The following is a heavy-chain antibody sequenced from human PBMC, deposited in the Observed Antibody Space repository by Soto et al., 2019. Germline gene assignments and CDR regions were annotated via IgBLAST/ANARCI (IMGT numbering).Heavy chain of an antibody. Sequence: GGSLRLSCAASGFTFSSYAMIWVRQAPGKGLEWVSAISGSGGSTYYADSVKGRFTISRDNSKNTLYLQMNSLRAEDTAVYYCAFAGIAVAAPGWFDPWVQGTLVTVSS. D-gene: IGHD6-19*01. CDR3: AFAGIAVAAPGWFDP. V-gene: IGHV3-23*01. CDR2: ISGSGGST. J-gene: IGHJ5*02. CDR1: GFTFSSYA.